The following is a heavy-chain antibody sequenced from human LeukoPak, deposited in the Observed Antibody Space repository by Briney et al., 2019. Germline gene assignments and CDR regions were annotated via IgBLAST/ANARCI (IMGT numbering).Heavy chain of an antibody. J-gene: IGHJ4*02. Sequence: PGRSLRLSCAASGFTFSSYGMHWVRQAPGKGLEWVAVIWYDGSNKYYADSVKGRFTISRDNSKNTLYLQMNSLRAEDTAVYYCARERDEGGSPVNWGQGTLVTVSS. V-gene: IGHV3-33*01. CDR2: IWYDGSNK. CDR3: ARERDEGGSPVN. CDR1: GFTFSSYG. D-gene: IGHD1-26*01.